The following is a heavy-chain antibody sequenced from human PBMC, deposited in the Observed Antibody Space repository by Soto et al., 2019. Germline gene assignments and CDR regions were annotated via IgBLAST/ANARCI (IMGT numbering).Heavy chain of an antibody. CDR3: VLSRSVYFDF. CDR1: GFTFSNYA. Sequence: QVQLVESGGGVVQPGRSLRLSCAASGFTFSNYAMHWVRQAPGKGLEWVTVIAYDGGNKYYADSVKGRFTISRDNFRDTLYLQMSSLRAEDTAVYYCVLSRSVYFDFWGQGTLVTVSS. V-gene: IGHV3-30*15. D-gene: IGHD6-6*01. J-gene: IGHJ4*02. CDR2: IAYDGGNK.